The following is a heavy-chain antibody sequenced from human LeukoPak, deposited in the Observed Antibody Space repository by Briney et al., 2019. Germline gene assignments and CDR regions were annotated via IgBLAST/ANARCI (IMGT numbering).Heavy chain of an antibody. Sequence: GGTLRLSCAASGFTFSSYGMSWVRQAPGKGLEWVSAISGSGGSTYYADSVKGRFTISRDNSKNTLYLQMNSLRAEDTAVYYCARDPENLFTMIVHDVFNIWGQGTMVTVSS. CDR3: ARDPENLFTMIVHDVFNI. V-gene: IGHV3-23*01. D-gene: IGHD3-22*01. CDR2: ISGSGGST. CDR1: GFTFSSYG. J-gene: IGHJ3*02.